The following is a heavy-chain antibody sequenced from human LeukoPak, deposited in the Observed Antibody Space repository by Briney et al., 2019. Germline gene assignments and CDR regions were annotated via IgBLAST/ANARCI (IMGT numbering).Heavy chain of an antibody. V-gene: IGHV1-69*13. CDR1: GGTFSSYA. CDR2: IIPIFGTA. Sequence: GASVKVSCKASGGTFSSYAISWVRQAPGQGLEWMGGIIPIFGTANYAQKFQGRVTITADEPTSTAYMELSSLRSEDTAVYYCAGIPSLWFGELFHYYYYGMDVWGQGTTVTVSS. J-gene: IGHJ6*02. CDR3: AGIPSLWFGELFHYYYYGMDV. D-gene: IGHD3-10*01.